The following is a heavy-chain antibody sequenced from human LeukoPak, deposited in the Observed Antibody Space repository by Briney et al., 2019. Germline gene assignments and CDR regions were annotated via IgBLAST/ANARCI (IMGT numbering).Heavy chain of an antibody. CDR1: GFSVSNYY. J-gene: IGHJ4*02. Sequence: GGSLRLSCVASGFSVSNYYMSWVRQAPGKGLEWVSVISTGGGTSYTDSVKGRFTFSGDNSKNTLFLQMNSLRAEDTGVYYCARTAALIGYYSSSGRVPPYFDKWGQGTLVTVSS. V-gene: IGHV3-66*01. D-gene: IGHD3-9*01. CDR3: ARTAALIGYYSSSGRVPPYFDK. CDR2: ISTGGGT.